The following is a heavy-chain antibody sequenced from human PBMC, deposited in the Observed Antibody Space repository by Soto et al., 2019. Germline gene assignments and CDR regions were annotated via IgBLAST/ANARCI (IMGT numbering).Heavy chain of an antibody. CDR1: GHTLTELS. V-gene: IGHV1-24*01. CDR3: AAGGTRWLHSPFDY. J-gene: IGHJ4*02. Sequence: QVQLVQSGAEVKKPGASVKVSCKVSGHTLTELSMHWVRLAPGKGLEWMGGFDPEDGETISAQKFQGRVTMTEDTSTDSTYLKLSSLRSEDTAVYYSAAGGTRWLHSPFDYWGQGTLVTISS. CDR2: FDPEDGET. D-gene: IGHD1-1*01.